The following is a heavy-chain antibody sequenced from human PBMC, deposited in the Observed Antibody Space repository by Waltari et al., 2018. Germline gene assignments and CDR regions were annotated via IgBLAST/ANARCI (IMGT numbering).Heavy chain of an antibody. CDR3: AKDSRGTYWGGLGDS. CDR1: GFTFDDYA. J-gene: IGHJ4*02. V-gene: IGHV3-9*01. D-gene: IGHD1-26*01. Sequence: EVQLVESGGGLVQPGRSLRLSCAASGFTFDDYAMHWVRQVPGKGLEWVAGLSRNSDSRGYADSVNGRFTISRDNAKNSLSLQMNSLRVEDTALYYCAKDSRGTYWGGLGDSWGQGTLVTVSS. CDR2: LSRNSDSR.